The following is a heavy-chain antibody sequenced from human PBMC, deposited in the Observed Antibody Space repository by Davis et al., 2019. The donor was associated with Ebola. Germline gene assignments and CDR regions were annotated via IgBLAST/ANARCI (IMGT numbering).Heavy chain of an antibody. J-gene: IGHJ5*02. V-gene: IGHV4-34*01. D-gene: IGHD1-26*01. CDR1: GFTFSSYS. CDR2: IYHSGST. Sequence: ESLKISCAASGFTFSSYSMNWVRQPPGKGLEWIGEIYHSGSTNYNPSLKSRVTISVDTSKNQFSLKLSSVTAADTAVYYCARGSSAGATKSFDWFDPWGQGTLVTVSS. CDR3: ARGSSAGATKSFDWFDP.